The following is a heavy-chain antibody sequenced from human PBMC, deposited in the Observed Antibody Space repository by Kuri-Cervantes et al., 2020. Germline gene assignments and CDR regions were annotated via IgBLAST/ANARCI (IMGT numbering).Heavy chain of an antibody. J-gene: IGHJ5*02. D-gene: IGHD2-21*02. CDR2: ISSSSSTI. V-gene: IGHV3-48*01. Sequence: GESLKISCAASGFTFSDYAMNWVRQAPGKGLEWVSYISSSSSTIYYADSVKGRFTISRDNAKNSLYLQMNSLRAEDTAVYYCAKTYCGGDCFLDPWGQGTLVTVSS. CDR1: GFTFSDYA. CDR3: AKTYCGGDCFLDP.